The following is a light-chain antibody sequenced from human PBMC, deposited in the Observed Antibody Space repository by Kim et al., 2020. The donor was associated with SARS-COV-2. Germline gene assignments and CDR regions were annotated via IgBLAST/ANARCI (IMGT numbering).Light chain of an antibody. CDR3: QQADSFPLT. J-gene: IGKJ4*01. Sequence: AAVGDTVPITCRASQDIKKWLAWYQQKPGKAPKLLINGASNLQRGVPSRFSGSGSGTEFTLTIISLEPEDFATFYCQQADSFPLTFGGGTKVDIK. V-gene: IGKV1D-12*01. CDR1: QDIKKW. CDR2: GAS.